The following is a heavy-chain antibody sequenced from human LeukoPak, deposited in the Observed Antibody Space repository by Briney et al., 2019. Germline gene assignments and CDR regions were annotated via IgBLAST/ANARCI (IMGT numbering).Heavy chain of an antibody. V-gene: IGHV4-31*03. CDR3: ARDRDHYYDSSGQTYYYGMDV. J-gene: IGHJ6*02. CDR2: IYYSGST. Sequence: SETLSLTCTVSGGSISSGGYYWSWIRQHPGKGLEWIGYIYYSGSTYYNPSLKSRVTISVDTSKNQFSLKLSSVTAADTAVYYCARDRDHYYDSSGQTYYYGMDVWGQGTTVTVSS. D-gene: IGHD3-22*01. CDR1: GGSISSGGYY.